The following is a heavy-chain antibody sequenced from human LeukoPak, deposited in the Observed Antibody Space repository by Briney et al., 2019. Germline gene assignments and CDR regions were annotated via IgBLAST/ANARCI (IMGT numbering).Heavy chain of an antibody. D-gene: IGHD3-16*02. Sequence: GGSLRLSCAASGFTFSSYWMSWVRQAPGKGLEWVANIKQDGSEKYYVDSVKGRFTISRDNAKNSLYLQMNSLRAEDTAVYYCARVGDYVWGSYRPIDYWGQGTLVTVSS. CDR2: IKQDGSEK. CDR3: ARVGDYVWGSYRPIDY. V-gene: IGHV3-7*01. CDR1: GFTFSSYW. J-gene: IGHJ4*02.